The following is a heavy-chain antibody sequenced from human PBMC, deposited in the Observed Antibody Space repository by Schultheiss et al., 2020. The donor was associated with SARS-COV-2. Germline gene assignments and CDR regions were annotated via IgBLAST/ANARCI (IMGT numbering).Heavy chain of an antibody. CDR3: AREIRVWELRGAFDI. Sequence: SETLSLTCAVYGGSFSGYYWSWIRQPPGKGLEWIGSIYHSGSTYYNPSLKSRVTISVDTSKNQFSLKLSSVTAADTAVYYCAREIRVWELRGAFDIWGQGTMVTVSS. J-gene: IGHJ3*02. D-gene: IGHD1-26*01. CDR2: IYHSGST. CDR1: GGSFSGYY. V-gene: IGHV4-34*01.